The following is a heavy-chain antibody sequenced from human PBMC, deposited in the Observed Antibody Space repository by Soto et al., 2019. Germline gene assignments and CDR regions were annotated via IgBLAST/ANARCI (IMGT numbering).Heavy chain of an antibody. V-gene: IGHV3-48*01. J-gene: IGHJ3*02. CDR2: ISTSSSTI. Sequence: GGSLRLSCAASGFTFNNYNMNWVRQAPGKGLEWVSYISTSSSTIYYADSVKGRFTISRDNAKNSLYLQMNSLRAEDTAGYYCARTRIIGAGGGLRYDAFDIWGPGTMVTVSS. CDR1: GFTFNNYN. CDR3: ARTRIIGAGGGLRYDAFDI. D-gene: IGHD1-1*01.